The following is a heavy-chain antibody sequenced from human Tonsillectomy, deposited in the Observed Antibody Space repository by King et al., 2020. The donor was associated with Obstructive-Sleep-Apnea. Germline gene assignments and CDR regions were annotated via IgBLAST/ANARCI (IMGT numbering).Heavy chain of an antibody. D-gene: IGHD6-13*01. J-gene: IGHJ5*02. CDR1: GYSISSGYY. CDR3: ARGSSSWYVWFDP. Sequence: VQLQESGPGLVKPSETLSLTCTVSGYSISSGYYWGWIRPPPGKGLEWIGSIYHSGSTYYNPSLKSRVTISVDTSKNQFSLKLSSVTAADTAVYYCARGSSSWYVWFDPWGQGTLVTVSS. V-gene: IGHV4-38-2*02. CDR2: IYHSGST.